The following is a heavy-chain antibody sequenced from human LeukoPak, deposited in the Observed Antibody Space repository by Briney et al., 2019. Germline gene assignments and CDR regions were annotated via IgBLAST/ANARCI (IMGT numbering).Heavy chain of an antibody. Sequence: ASVKVSCKASGYIFTSYGISWVRQAPGQGLEWMGWISPYNGDTNYVQKLQDRVTMTTDTSTSTAYMEVRSLRSDDTAVYYCARDGYYRHFDYWGQGTLVTVSS. J-gene: IGHJ4*02. CDR3: ARDGYYRHFDY. D-gene: IGHD3-22*01. CDR1: GYIFTSYG. CDR2: ISPYNGDT. V-gene: IGHV1-18*01.